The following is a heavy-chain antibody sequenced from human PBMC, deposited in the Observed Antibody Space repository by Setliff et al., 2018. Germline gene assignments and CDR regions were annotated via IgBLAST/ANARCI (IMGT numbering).Heavy chain of an antibody. J-gene: IGHJ3*02. V-gene: IGHV4-61*09. CDR3: ARDPGYPSGVAGGFDT. CDR1: GDFISSGSYY. D-gene: IGHD2-2*03. CDR2: VSSRGNP. Sequence: SETLSLTCSLSGDFISSGSYYWSWIRQTTGNGLEWIGHVSSRGNPNYNPSLKSRVTISIDTSSKHFSLILTSVTAADTAVYYCARDPGYPSGVAGGFDTWGQGTTVTVSS.